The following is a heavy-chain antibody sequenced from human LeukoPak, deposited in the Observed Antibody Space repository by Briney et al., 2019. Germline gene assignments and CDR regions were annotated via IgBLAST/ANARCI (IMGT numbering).Heavy chain of an antibody. CDR1: GFTFSSYA. Sequence: PGGSLRLSCAASGFTFSSYAMSWVRQAPGKGLERVSAISGSGGSTYYADSVKGRFTISRDNSKNTLYLQMNSLRAEDTAVYYCAKEGLDEFQWIGSNFDYWGQGTLVTVSS. J-gene: IGHJ4*02. D-gene: IGHD3-10*01. V-gene: IGHV3-23*01. CDR2: ISGSGGST. CDR3: AKEGLDEFQWIGSNFDY.